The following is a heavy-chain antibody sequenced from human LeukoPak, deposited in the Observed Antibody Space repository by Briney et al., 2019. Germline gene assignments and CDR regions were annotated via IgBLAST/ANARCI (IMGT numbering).Heavy chain of an antibody. V-gene: IGHV1-69*13. J-gene: IGHJ4*02. CDR2: IIPIFGTA. D-gene: IGHD3-3*01. CDR1: GGTFSSYA. Sequence: ASVKVSCKASGGTFSSYAISWVRQAPGQGLEWMGGIIPIFGTANYAQRFQGRVTITADESTSTAYMELSSLRSEDTAVYYCARDGIRRITIFGVVSSGFDYWGQGTLVTVSS. CDR3: ARDGIRRITIFGVVSSGFDY.